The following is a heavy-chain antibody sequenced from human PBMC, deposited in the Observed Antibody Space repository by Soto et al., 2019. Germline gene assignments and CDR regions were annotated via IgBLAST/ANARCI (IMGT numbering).Heavy chain of an antibody. Sequence: ASVKVSCKASGYTFTGYYMHWVRQAPGQGLEWMGWINPNSGGTNYAQKFQGWVTMTRDTSISTAYMELSRLRSDDTAVYYCARLVVAADKDNWYFDLWGRGTLVTVSS. D-gene: IGHD2-15*01. CDR1: GYTFTGYY. CDR2: INPNSGGT. J-gene: IGHJ2*01. CDR3: ARLVVAADKDNWYFDL. V-gene: IGHV1-2*04.